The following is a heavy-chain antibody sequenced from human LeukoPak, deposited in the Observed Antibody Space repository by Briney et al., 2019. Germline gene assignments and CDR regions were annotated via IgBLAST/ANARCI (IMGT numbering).Heavy chain of an antibody. Sequence: ASVKVSCKASGYTFTSYAMHWVRQAPGQRLEWMGWINAGNGNTRYSQKFQGRVTITRDTSASTAYIELRSLRSEDTAMYYCARGSTSDWPLDHWGQETLVTISS. J-gene: IGHJ4*02. CDR2: INAGNGNT. V-gene: IGHV1-3*01. CDR1: GYTFTSYA. CDR3: ARGSTSDWPLDH. D-gene: IGHD2-2*01.